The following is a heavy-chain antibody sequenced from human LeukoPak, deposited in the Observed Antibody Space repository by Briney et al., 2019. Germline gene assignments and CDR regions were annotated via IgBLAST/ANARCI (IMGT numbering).Heavy chain of an antibody. J-gene: IGHJ4*02. Sequence: LRLSCAASGFTFSSYSMNWIRQPPGKGLEWIGYIYYSGSTYYNPSLKSRVTISVDTSKNQFSLKLSSVTAADTAVYYCARAGKTYDYWGQGTLVTVSS. CDR2: IYYSGST. CDR3: ARAGKTYDY. V-gene: IGHV4-30-4*08. CDR1: GFTFSSYS.